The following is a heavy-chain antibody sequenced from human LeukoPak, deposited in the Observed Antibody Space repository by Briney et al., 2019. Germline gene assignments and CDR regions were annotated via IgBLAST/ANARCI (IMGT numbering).Heavy chain of an antibody. CDR3: AAVTTGLPIEWFDP. Sequence: ASVKVSCKASGYTFTSYGISWVRQAPGQGLEWMGWISAYNGNTNYAQKLQGRVTMTTDTSTSTAYMELRSLRSDDTAVYHCAAVTTGLPIEWFDPWGQGTLVTVSS. V-gene: IGHV1-18*01. CDR1: GYTFTSYG. CDR2: ISAYNGNT. J-gene: IGHJ5*02. D-gene: IGHD4-17*01.